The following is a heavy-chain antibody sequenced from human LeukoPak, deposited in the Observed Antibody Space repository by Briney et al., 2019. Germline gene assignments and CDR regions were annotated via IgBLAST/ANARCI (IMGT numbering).Heavy chain of an antibody. CDR3: ASRDGYNPNTYFDY. V-gene: IGHV1-69*13. CDR2: IIPIFGTA. CDR1: GGIFSSYA. D-gene: IGHD5-24*01. J-gene: IGHJ4*02. Sequence: SVKVSCKASGGIFSSYAISWVRQAPGQGLEWMVGIIPIFGTANYAQKFQGRVTITADESTSTAYMELSSLRSEDTAVYYCASRDGYNPNTYFDYWGQGTLVTVSS.